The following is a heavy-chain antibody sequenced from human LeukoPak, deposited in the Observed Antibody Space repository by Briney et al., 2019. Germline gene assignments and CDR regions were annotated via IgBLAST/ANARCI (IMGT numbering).Heavy chain of an antibody. CDR1: GGSISSSAW. CDR2: VYHSGST. CDR3: ARDLGSSWFEPLDY. Sequence: PSETLSLTCAVSGGSISSSAWWSWVRQPPGKGLEWIGEVYHSGSTNYNSFLKSRVTISVDKSKSQFSLKLTSATAADTAVYYCARDLGSSWFEPLDYWGQGILVIVSS. V-gene: IGHV4-4*02. J-gene: IGHJ4*02. D-gene: IGHD6-13*01.